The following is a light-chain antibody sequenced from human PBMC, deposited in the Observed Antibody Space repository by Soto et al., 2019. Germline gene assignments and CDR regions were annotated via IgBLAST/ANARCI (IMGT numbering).Light chain of an antibody. V-gene: IGKV3-11*01. Sequence: EIVLTQSPATLSLSPGERATLSCSASQSVSSYLAWYQQKPGQAPRLLIYDASNRATGIPARFSGSGSGTDVPLTISSLEPEDFAFYYCQQRSNWPPITFGQGTRLEIK. CDR2: DAS. CDR1: QSVSSY. J-gene: IGKJ5*01. CDR3: QQRSNWPPIT.